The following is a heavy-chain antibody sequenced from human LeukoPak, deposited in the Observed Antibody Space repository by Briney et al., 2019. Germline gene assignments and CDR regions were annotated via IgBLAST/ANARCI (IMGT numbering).Heavy chain of an antibody. J-gene: IGHJ4*02. D-gene: IGHD5-18*01. Sequence: PSETLSLTCTVSGGSISSYYWSWIRQPPGKGLEWIGYIYYSGSTNYNPSLKSRVTISVDTSKNQFSLKLSSVTAADTAVYYCARGASRDGYSYDYWGQGTLVTVSS. V-gene: IGHV4-59*01. CDR1: GGSISSYY. CDR3: ARGASRDGYSYDY. CDR2: IYYSGST.